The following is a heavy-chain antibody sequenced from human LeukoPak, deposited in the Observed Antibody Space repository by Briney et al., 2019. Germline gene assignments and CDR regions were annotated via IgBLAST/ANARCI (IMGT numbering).Heavy chain of an antibody. CDR2: ISSSSSYI. J-gene: IGHJ4*02. Sequence: GGSPRLSCAASGFTFSSYSMNWVRQAPGKGLEWVSSISSSSSYIYYADSVKGRFTISRDNAKNSLYLQMNSLRAEDTAVYYCATATDPLGYCSSTSCPDFDYWGQGTLVTVSS. CDR1: GFTFSSYS. D-gene: IGHD2-2*01. V-gene: IGHV3-21*01. CDR3: ATATDPLGYCSSTSCPDFDY.